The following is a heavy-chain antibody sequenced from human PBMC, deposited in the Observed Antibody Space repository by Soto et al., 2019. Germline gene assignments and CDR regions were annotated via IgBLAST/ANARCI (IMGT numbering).Heavy chain of an antibody. CDR2: IRSGGNPT. CDR1: GFTFSRYA. Sequence: GGSLRLSCAASGFTFSRYAMNWVRRAPGKGLEWVSAIRSGGNPTYYADSVKGRFTISRDNSKNTVYLQMDSLRAEDTAVYYCAKAPAHDFGDYWTNWYFDLWGRGTLVTVSS. J-gene: IGHJ2*01. D-gene: IGHD4-17*01. CDR3: AKAPAHDFGDYWTNWYFDL. V-gene: IGHV3-23*01.